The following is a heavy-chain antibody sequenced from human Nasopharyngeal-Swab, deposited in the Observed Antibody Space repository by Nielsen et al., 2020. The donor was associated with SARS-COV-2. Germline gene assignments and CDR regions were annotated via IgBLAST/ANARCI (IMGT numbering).Heavy chain of an antibody. J-gene: IGHJ6*02. Sequence: WVRQAPGQGLEWMGGIIPIFGTANYAQKFQGRVTITADKSTSTAYMELSSLRSEDTAVYYCASPYCSSTSCRLSYYYGMDGWGQGTTVTVS. CDR2: IIPIFGTA. D-gene: IGHD2-2*01. V-gene: IGHV1-69*06. CDR3: ASPYCSSTSCRLSYYYGMDG.